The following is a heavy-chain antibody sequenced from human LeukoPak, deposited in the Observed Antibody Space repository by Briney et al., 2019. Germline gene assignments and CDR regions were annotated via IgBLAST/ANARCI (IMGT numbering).Heavy chain of an antibody. CDR3: ARRRGDTVAGPDY. J-gene: IGHJ4*02. CDR2: IHPGDSNT. CDR1: GYSFTNYG. Sequence: GQCLKISCQGSGYSFTNYGIVWVRHMPGQGLEYMGIIHPGDSNTKYSPSFEGQVIISVDKSISTAYLQWSSLKASDSAIYYCARRRGDTVAGPDYWGQGTLVTVSS. D-gene: IGHD6-19*01. V-gene: IGHV5-51*01.